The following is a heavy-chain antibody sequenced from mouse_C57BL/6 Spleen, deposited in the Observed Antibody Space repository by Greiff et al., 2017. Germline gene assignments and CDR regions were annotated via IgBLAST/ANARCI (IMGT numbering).Heavy chain of an antibody. CDR1: GYTFTSYW. V-gene: IGHV1-69*01. CDR3: AKEVRGLNFDY. J-gene: IGHJ2*01. D-gene: IGHD1-1*01. Sequence: QVQLQQPGAELVMPGASVKLSCKASGYTFTSYWMHWVKQRPGQGLEWIGEIDPSDSYTNYHQKFKGKSTLTVDKSSSTAYMQLSSLTSEDSAVFYCAKEVRGLNFDYWGQGTTLTVSS. CDR2: IDPSDSYT.